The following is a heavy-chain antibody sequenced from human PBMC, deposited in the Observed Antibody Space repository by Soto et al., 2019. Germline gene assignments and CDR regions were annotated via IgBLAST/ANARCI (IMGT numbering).Heavy chain of an antibody. J-gene: IGHJ4*02. Sequence: SETLSLTCAVYGGSFSGYYWSWIRQPPGKGLEWIGYIYYSGSTYYNPSLKSRVTISVDTSKNQFSLKLSSVTAADTAVYYRARSTAMEYLFDYWGQGTLVTVSS. V-gene: IGHV4-34*09. CDR3: ARSTAMEYLFDY. CDR1: GGSFSGYY. D-gene: IGHD5-18*01. CDR2: IYYSGST.